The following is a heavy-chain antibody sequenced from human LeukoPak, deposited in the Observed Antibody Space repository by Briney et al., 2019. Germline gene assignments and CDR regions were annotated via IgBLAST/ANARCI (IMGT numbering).Heavy chain of an antibody. D-gene: IGHD2-2*01. J-gene: IGHJ4*02. V-gene: IGHV4-34*01. CDR2: INHSGST. CDR1: GGSFSGYY. CDR3: ARVCPIVVVLAAGYYFDY. Sequence: SETLSLTCAVYGGSFSGYYWSWIRQPPGKGLEWIGEINHSGSTNYNPSLKSRVTISVDTSKNQFSLKLSSVTTADTAVYYCARVCPIVVVLAAGYYFDYWGQGTLVTVSS.